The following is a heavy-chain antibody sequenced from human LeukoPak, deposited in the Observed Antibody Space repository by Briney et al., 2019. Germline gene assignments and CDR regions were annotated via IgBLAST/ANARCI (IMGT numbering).Heavy chain of an antibody. J-gene: IGHJ3*02. CDR2: FYYTGST. CDR1: GVSISSSGYY. V-gene: IGHV4-39*01. Sequence: SETLSLTCIVSGVSISSSGYYWDWIRQPPGKGLEWIGNFYYTGSTYYNPSLKSRITISVDTSKNQFSLKLRSVTAADTAVYYCARHSRSGYGDYESAFDIWGLGTMVTVSS. CDR3: ARHSRSGYGDYESAFDI. D-gene: IGHD5-12*01.